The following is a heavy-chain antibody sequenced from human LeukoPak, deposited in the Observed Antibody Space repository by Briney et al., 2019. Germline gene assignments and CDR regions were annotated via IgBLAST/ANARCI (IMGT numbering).Heavy chain of an antibody. V-gene: IGHV4-39*07. CDR3: VRDGDILTGYNDY. J-gene: IGHJ4*02. CDR1: GGSIVTNDFY. CDR2: VYYTGST. Sequence: PSETLSLTCTVSGGSIVTNDFYWGWIRQPPGKGLEWIGSVYYTGSTSSNPSFRSRVAISVDRFKNQFSLELYSVTAADTAVYFCVRDGDILTGYNDYWGQGTLVTVSS. D-gene: IGHD3-9*01.